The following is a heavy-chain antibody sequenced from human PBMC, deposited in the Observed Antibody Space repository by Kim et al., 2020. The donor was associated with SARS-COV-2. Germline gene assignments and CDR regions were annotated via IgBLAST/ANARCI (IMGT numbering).Heavy chain of an antibody. V-gene: IGHV4-31*03. CDR3: AREHCSGGSCYPFDY. CDR1: GGSISSGGYY. J-gene: IGHJ4*02. CDR2: IYYSGST. Sequence: SETLSLTCTVSGGSISSGGYYWSWIRQHPGKGLEWIGYIYYSGSTYYNPSLKSRVTISVDTSKNQFSLKLSSVTAADTAVYYCAREHCSGGSCYPFDYWGQGTLVTVSS. D-gene: IGHD2-15*01.